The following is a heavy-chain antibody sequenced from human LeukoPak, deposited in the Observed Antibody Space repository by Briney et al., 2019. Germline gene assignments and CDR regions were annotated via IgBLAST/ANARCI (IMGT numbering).Heavy chain of an antibody. CDR3: ARGHDSSGDLYYFDY. D-gene: IGHD3-22*01. Sequence: ASVKVSCKASGYTFTGYYMHWVRQAPGQELEWMGWINPNSGGTNYAQKFQGWVTMTRDTSISTAYMELSRLRSDDTAVYYCARGHDSSGDLYYFDYWGQGTLVTVSS. V-gene: IGHV1-2*04. J-gene: IGHJ4*02. CDR1: GYTFTGYY. CDR2: INPNSGGT.